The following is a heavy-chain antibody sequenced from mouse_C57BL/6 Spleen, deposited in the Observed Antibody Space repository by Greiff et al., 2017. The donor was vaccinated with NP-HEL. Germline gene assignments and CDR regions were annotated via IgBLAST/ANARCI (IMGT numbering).Heavy chain of an antibody. CDR3: AVGRDYFDY. J-gene: IGHJ2*01. Sequence: QVQLQQSGAELVMPGASVKLSCKASGYTFTSYWMHWVKQRPGQGLEWIGEIDPSDSYTNYNQKFKGKSTLTVDKSSSTAYMQLSSLTSEDSAVYYCAVGRDYFDYWGQGTTLTVSS. V-gene: IGHV1-69*01. D-gene: IGHD4-1*01. CDR1: GYTFTSYW. CDR2: IDPSDSYT.